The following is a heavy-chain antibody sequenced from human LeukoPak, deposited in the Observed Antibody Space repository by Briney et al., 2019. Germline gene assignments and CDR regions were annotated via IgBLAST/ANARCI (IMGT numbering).Heavy chain of an antibody. CDR1: GYTFTGYY. J-gene: IGHJ4*02. CDR2: INPNSGGT. D-gene: IGHD3-3*01. V-gene: IGHV1-2*02. CDR3: ARDQEIRFLEWLSYYFDY. Sequence: ASVKVSCKASGYTFTGYYMHWVRQAPGQGLEWMGWINPNSGGTNYAQKFQGRVTMTRDPSISTAYMELSRLRSDDTAVYYCARDQEIRFLEWLSYYFDYWGQGTLVTVSS.